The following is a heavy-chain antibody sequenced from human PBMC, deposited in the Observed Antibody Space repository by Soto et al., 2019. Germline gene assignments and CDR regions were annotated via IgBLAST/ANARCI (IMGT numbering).Heavy chain of an antibody. Sequence: EVQLVESGGGLVQPGRSLRLSCAASGFSFENYAMHWVRQAPGKGLEWVSGISWHSGNLGYADSVRGRFTISRDSAKNSLYLQMNSLRPEDTGLYYCAKDKVYSNYEHYFDYWGQGTLVTVSS. D-gene: IGHD4-4*01. CDR1: GFSFENYA. J-gene: IGHJ4*02. CDR2: ISWHSGNL. CDR3: AKDKVYSNYEHYFDY. V-gene: IGHV3-9*01.